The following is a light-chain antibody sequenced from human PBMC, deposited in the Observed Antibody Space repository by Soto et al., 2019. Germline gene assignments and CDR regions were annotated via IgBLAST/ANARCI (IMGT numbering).Light chain of an antibody. Sequence: DIQMTQSPSTLSASVGDRVTITCRASQDIDHWLAWHQQKPGKPPKLLIYKASNLESGVPSRFSGSGSGTEFTLTISSLQPDDFATYYCQQYNSYRAFGQGTKVEIK. J-gene: IGKJ1*01. V-gene: IGKV1-5*03. CDR1: QDIDHW. CDR2: KAS. CDR3: QQYNSYRA.